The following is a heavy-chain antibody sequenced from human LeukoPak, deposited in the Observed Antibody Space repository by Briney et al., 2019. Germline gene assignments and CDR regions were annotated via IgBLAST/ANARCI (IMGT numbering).Heavy chain of an antibody. Sequence: SETLSLTCAVYGGSFSGYYWSWIRQPPGKGLEWIGEINHSGSTNYNPSLKSRVTMSVDTSKNQFSLKLSSVTAADTAVYYCARDSSGWSDRYFQHWGQGTLVTVSS. V-gene: IGHV4-34*01. CDR2: INHSGST. CDR3: ARDSSGWSDRYFQH. CDR1: GGSFSGYY. J-gene: IGHJ1*01. D-gene: IGHD6-19*01.